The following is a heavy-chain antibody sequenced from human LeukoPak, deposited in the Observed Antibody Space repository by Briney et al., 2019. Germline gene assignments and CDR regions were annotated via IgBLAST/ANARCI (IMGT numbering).Heavy chain of an antibody. CDR2: IIPILGIA. Sequence: GASVKVSCKASGGTFSSYAISWVRQAPGQGLEWMGRIIPILGIANYAQKLQGRVTMTTDTSTSTAYMELRSLRSDDTAVYYCARTLRGPPEILDYWGQGTLVTVSS. CDR3: ARTLRGPPEILDY. V-gene: IGHV1-69*04. J-gene: IGHJ4*02. CDR1: GGTFSSYA. D-gene: IGHD1-14*01.